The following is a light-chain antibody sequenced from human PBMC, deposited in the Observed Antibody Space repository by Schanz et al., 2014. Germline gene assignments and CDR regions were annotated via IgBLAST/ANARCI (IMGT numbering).Light chain of an antibody. V-gene: IGKV3-20*01. J-gene: IGKJ2*01. Sequence: EIVMTHSPATLSVSPGERATLSCWASQSVSSNLAWYQQKPGQAPRLLISGASSRATGIPDRFSGSGSGTDFTLTISRLEPEDFAVYYCQHYGTSPLSTFGQGTKVEIK. CDR2: GAS. CDR1: QSVSSN. CDR3: QHYGTSPLST.